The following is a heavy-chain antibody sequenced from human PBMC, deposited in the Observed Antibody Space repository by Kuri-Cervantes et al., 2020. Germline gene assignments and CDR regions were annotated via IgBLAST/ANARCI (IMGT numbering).Heavy chain of an antibody. J-gene: IGHJ4*01. D-gene: IGHD4-17*01. CDR2: IWYDGSNK. CDR3: ARLDPDYGDYDY. V-gene: IGHV3-33*03. Sequence: GESLKISCAASGFTFSSYGMHWVRQAPGKGLEWVAVIWYDGSNKYYADSVKGRFTISRDNAKNSLYLQMNSLRAEDTAVYYCARLDPDYGDYDYWGHGTRVTVSS. CDR1: GFTFSSYG.